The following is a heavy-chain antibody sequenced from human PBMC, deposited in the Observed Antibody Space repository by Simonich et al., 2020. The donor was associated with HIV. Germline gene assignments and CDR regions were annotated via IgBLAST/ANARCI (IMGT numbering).Heavy chain of an antibody. Sequence: EVQLVQSGAEVKKPGESLKISCKGSGYSFTSYWIGWVRQMPGKGLEWIGIIYPRDSDTRYSPSFQGQVTISADKSISTAYLQWSSLKASDTAMYYCARTYYYDSSGYYPYFDYWGQGTLVTVSS. V-gene: IGHV5-51*01. CDR1: GYSFTSYW. J-gene: IGHJ4*02. D-gene: IGHD3-22*01. CDR2: IYPRDSDT. CDR3: ARTYYYDSSGYYPYFDY.